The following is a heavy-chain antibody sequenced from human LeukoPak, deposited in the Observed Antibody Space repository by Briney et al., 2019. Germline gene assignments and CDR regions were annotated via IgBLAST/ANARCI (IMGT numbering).Heavy chain of an antibody. CDR2: IIPIFGTA. V-gene: IGHV1-69*13. Sequence: ASVNVSCKASGGTFSSYAISWVRQAPGQGLEWMGGIIPIFGTANYAQKFQGRVTITADESTSTAYMELSSLRSEDTAVYYCARAAVAAEWFDPWGQGTLVTVSS. CDR3: ARAAVAAEWFDP. J-gene: IGHJ5*02. CDR1: GGTFSSYA. D-gene: IGHD6-19*01.